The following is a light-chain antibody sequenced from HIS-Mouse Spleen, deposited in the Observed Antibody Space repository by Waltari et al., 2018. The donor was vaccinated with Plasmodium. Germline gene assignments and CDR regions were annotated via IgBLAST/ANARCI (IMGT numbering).Light chain of an antibody. CDR1: QGISSY. CDR2: AAS. Sequence: AIRMTQSPSSFSASTGDRVTITCRARQGISSYLAWYQQKPGKAPKLLIYAASTLQSGVPSRFSGSGSGTDFTLTISCLQSEDFATDYCQQYYSYPLTFGGGTKVEIK. CDR3: QQYYSYPLT. V-gene: IGKV1-8*01. J-gene: IGKJ4*01.